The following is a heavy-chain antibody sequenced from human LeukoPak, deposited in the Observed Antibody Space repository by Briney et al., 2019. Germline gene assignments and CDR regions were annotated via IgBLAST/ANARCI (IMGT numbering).Heavy chain of an antibody. V-gene: IGHV3-7*05. D-gene: IGHD3-22*01. J-gene: IGHJ3*02. CDR2: IKQDGSEK. Sequence: GGSLRLSCAASGFTFSSYWMSWVRQAPGKGLEWVANIKQDGSEKYYVDSVKGRFTISRDNAKNSLYLQMNSLRADDTPVYYCATYYDSSGSFDAFDIWGQGTMVTVSS. CDR3: ATYYDSSGSFDAFDI. CDR1: GFTFSSYW.